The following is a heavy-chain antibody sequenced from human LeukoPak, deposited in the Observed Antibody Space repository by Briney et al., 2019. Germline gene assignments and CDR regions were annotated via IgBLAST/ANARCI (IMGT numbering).Heavy chain of an antibody. CDR3: ARPSVPYCSSTSCSYFDY. V-gene: IGHV1-18*01. Sequence: ASVKVSCKASGYTFTSYGISWVRQAPGRGLEWMGWISAYNGNTNYAQKLQGRVTMTTDTSTSTAYMELRSLRSDDTAVYYCARPSVPYCSSTSCSYFDYWGQGTLVTVSS. D-gene: IGHD2-2*01. CDR2: ISAYNGNT. J-gene: IGHJ4*02. CDR1: GYTFTSYG.